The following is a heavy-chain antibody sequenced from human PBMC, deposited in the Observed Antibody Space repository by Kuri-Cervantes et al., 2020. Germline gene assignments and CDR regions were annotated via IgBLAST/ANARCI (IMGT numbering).Heavy chain of an antibody. Sequence: ESLKISCTVSGGSISSSSYYWGWIRQPPGKGLEWIGSIYYSGSTYYNPSLKSRVTISVDTFKNQFSLKLSSVTAADTAVYYCTRHAVVVAAIVFDYWGQGTLVTVSS. CDR2: IYYSGST. J-gene: IGHJ4*02. V-gene: IGHV4-39*07. CDR3: TRHAVVVAAIVFDY. CDR1: GGSISSSSYY. D-gene: IGHD2-15*01.